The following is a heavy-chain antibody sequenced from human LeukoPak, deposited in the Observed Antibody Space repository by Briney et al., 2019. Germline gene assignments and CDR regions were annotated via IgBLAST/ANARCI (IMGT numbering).Heavy chain of an antibody. D-gene: IGHD2-2*01. CDR2: INTNTGNP. CDR1: GGTFSSYV. J-gene: IGHJ6*02. Sequence: ASVKVSCKASGGTFSSYVISWVRQAPGQGLQWMGWINTNTGNPTYAQGFTGRFVFSLDTSVSTAYLQISSLKAEDTAVYYCARDWGVPASDPYYYYGMDVWGQGTTVTVSS. CDR3: ARDWGVPASDPYYYYGMDV. V-gene: IGHV7-4-1*02.